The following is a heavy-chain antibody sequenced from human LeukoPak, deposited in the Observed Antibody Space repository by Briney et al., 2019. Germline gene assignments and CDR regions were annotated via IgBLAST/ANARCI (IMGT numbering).Heavy chain of an antibody. V-gene: IGHV3-48*01. Sequence: GRSLRLSCAASGFTLRTYTMNWVRQAPGKGLEWVSYISTSSSTIYYADSVKGRFTISRDNAKNSLYLQMNSLRAEDTAVYYCARESPRIVVPTTFDYWGQGTLVTVSS. CDR3: ARESPRIVVPTTFDY. CDR2: ISTSSSTI. CDR1: GFTLRTYT. D-gene: IGHD1-26*01. J-gene: IGHJ4*02.